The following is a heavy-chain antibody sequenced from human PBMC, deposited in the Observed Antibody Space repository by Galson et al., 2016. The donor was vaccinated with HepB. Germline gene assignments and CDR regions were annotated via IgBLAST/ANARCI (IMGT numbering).Heavy chain of an antibody. CDR2: IKSKTDGGTT. Sequence: LRLSCAASGFSFSHAWMHWVRQAPGKGLEWVGRIKSKTDGGTTDYAAPVKGRFAISGDNSKDTLYLQMNRLKTEDTGVYYCTVAASYDFWSGYYMLDPWGQGTLLTVSS. CDR1: GFSFSHAW. J-gene: IGHJ5*02. D-gene: IGHD3-3*01. V-gene: IGHV3-15*07. CDR3: TVAASYDFWSGYYMLDP.